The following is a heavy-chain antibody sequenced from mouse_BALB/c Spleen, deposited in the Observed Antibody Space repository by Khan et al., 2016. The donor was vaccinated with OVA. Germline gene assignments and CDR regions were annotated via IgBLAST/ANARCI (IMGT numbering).Heavy chain of an antibody. CDR2: INPGSGDI. Sequence: VQLQESGAELVRPGTSVKVSCKVSGYAFTDYLIEWLKQRPGQGLEWIGVINPGSGDINYNEKFKDKATLTADKSSSTAYMQLTSLTSDDSAVYFCSRSGYGFGAYWGPGTLVTVSA. CDR1: GYAFTDYL. V-gene: IGHV1-54*01. J-gene: IGHJ3*01. D-gene: IGHD3-2*02. CDR3: SRSGYGFGAY.